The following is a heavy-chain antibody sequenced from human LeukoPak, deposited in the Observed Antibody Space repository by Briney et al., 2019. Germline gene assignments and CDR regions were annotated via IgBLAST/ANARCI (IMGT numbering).Heavy chain of an antibody. Sequence: SETLSLTCAVYGGSFSGYYWSWIRQPPGKGLEWIGEINHSGSTNYNPSLKSRVTISVDTSKNRFSLKLSSVTAAATAVYYCARGGKGYDILTGYYIHEPFDYWGQGTLVTVSS. CDR1: GGSFSGYY. CDR2: INHSGST. V-gene: IGHV4-34*01. CDR3: ARGGKGYDILTGYYIHEPFDY. J-gene: IGHJ4*02. D-gene: IGHD3-9*01.